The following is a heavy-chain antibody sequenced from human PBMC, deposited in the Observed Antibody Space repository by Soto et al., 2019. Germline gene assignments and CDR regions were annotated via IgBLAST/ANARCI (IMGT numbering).Heavy chain of an antibody. D-gene: IGHD2-2*01. CDR3: ARDRRVVVPGASKYGMDV. Sequence: PSETLSLTCSVSGGSVSSGSYCWSWIRQPPGKGLEWIAYICSSGSTNYNPSLKSRVTISVDTSKNQFSLKLRSVTAADTAVYYCARDRRVVVPGASKYGMDVWGQGTTVTVSS. V-gene: IGHV4-61*01. CDR1: GGSVSSGSYC. J-gene: IGHJ6*02. CDR2: ICSSGST.